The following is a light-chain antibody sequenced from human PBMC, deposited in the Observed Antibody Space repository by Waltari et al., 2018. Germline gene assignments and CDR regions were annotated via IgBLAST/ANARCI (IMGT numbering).Light chain of an antibody. V-gene: IGLV2-18*02. Sequence: QSALTQPPPVSGSPGPSVTITCTGTSSDIGIYNNVSWFQHPPGTAPKLLIYDVTYRPSGVPDRFSGSKSGNTASLTISGLQTEDESDYYCASYTSTFTWVFGGGTKLTVL. CDR3: ASYTSTFTWV. CDR2: DVT. J-gene: IGLJ3*02. CDR1: SSDIGIYNN.